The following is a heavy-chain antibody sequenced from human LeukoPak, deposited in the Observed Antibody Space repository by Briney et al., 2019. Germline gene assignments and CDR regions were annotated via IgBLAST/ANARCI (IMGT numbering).Heavy chain of an antibody. D-gene: IGHD3-22*01. J-gene: IGHJ4*02. CDR1: GFTFDDYA. V-gene: IGHV3-9*01. Sequence: GGSLRLSCAASGFTFDDYAMHWVRQAPGKGLSGVQGFSGNSGSIGYADSVKGRFTISRDNAKNSLYLQMNSLRAEDTALYYCAKDTTWDYYDSSGYPDYWGQGTLVTVSS. CDR3: AKDTTWDYYDSSGYPDY. CDR2: FSGNSGSI.